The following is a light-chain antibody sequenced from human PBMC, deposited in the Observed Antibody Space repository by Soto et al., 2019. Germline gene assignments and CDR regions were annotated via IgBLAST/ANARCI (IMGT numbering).Light chain of an antibody. CDR2: DNN. CDR1: SSNIGNNY. V-gene: IGLV1-51*01. CDR3: GTWDSSLSAGVV. Sequence: QSVLTQPPSVSAAPGQTVTISCSGSSSNIGNNYVSWYQQLPGTAPKLLIYDNNKRPSGIPDRFSGSKSGTSATLGITGLQTGDEADYYCGTWDSSLSAGVVFGTGTKLTVL. J-gene: IGLJ1*01.